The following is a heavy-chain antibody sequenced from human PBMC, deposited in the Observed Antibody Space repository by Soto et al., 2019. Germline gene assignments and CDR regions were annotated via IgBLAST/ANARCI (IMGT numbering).Heavy chain of an antibody. Sequence: GASVKVSCKASGGTFSSYAISWVRQAPGQGLEWMGGIIPIFGTANYAQKFQGRVTITADESTSTAYMELSSLRSEDTAVYYCARDHSPPHTIAAAGTYYFDYWGQGTLVTVSS. V-gene: IGHV1-69*13. J-gene: IGHJ4*02. CDR3: ARDHSPPHTIAAAGTYYFDY. D-gene: IGHD6-13*01. CDR2: IIPIFGTA. CDR1: GGTFSSYA.